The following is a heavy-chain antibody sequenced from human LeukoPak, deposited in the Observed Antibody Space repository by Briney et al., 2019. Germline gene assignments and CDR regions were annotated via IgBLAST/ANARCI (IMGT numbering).Heavy chain of an antibody. CDR3: ARTDYYYGMDV. CDR1: GYDFTRYW. V-gene: IGHV5-51*01. CDR2: IYPSDSDT. Sequence: GESLKISCQGSGYDFTRYWIAWVRQMPGKGLEWMGIIYPSDSDTRYSPSFQGQVTISADKSISTAYLQWSSLKASDTAMYYCARTDYYYGMDVWGQGTTVTVSS. J-gene: IGHJ6*02.